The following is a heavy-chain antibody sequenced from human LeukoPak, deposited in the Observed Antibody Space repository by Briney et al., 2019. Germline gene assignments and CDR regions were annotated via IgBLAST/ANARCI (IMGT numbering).Heavy chain of an antibody. D-gene: IGHD2-2*01. CDR1: GSTFISYA. Sequence: GGSLRLSCAASGSTFISYAMSWVRQAPGKGLEWVSAITGSGGSTYYADSVKGRFTISRDNSKNTLYLQMNSLRAEDTAVYYCAKAREGVVVPAAISYWGQGTLVTVSS. CDR2: ITGSGGST. J-gene: IGHJ4*02. CDR3: AKAREGVVVPAAISY. V-gene: IGHV3-23*01.